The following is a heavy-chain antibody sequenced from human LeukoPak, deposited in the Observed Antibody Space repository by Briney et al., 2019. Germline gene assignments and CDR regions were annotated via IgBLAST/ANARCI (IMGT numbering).Heavy chain of an antibody. J-gene: IGHJ6*02. D-gene: IGHD2-15*01. CDR3: ARHGSGYCSGGSCYQYYYYGMDV. Sequence: GESLKISCKGSGYSFTSYWIGWVSQMPGKGLEWMGIIYPGGSDTRYSPSFQGQVTISADKSISTAYLQWSSLKASDTAMYYCARHGSGYCSGGSCYQYYYYGMDVWGQGTTVTVSS. V-gene: IGHV5-51*01. CDR2: IYPGGSDT. CDR1: GYSFTSYW.